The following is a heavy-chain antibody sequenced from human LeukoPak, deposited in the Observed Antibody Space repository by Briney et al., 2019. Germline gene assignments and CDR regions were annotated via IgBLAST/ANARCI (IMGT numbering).Heavy chain of an antibody. J-gene: IGHJ3*02. CDR2: SRHKAKRYST. V-gene: IGHV3-72*01. D-gene: IGHD6-13*01. Sequence: GGSLRLSCAASGFTFDDYAMHWVHQAPGKGLEWVGRSRHKAKRYSTEYAASVKGRFTISRDDSKNSLFLQMNSLKTEDTAVYYCTRVLAAAANALDIWGQGTMVTVSS. CDR3: TRVLAAAANALDI. CDR1: GFTFDDYA.